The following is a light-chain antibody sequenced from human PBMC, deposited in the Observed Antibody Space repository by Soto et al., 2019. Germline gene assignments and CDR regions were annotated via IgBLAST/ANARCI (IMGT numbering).Light chain of an antibody. V-gene: IGKV3-11*01. CDR2: NAV. CDR1: QSVRSY. J-gene: IGKJ4*01. CDR3: QQGFNWPT. Sequence: ENVLTQYPATLSLSPGERATLSCRASQSVRSYFAWYHQKPGHAPRLVIYNAVNRATGIPARFSGSESGTDFNLTISSLEPEDFAVYYCQQGFNWPTFGGGTKVEIK.